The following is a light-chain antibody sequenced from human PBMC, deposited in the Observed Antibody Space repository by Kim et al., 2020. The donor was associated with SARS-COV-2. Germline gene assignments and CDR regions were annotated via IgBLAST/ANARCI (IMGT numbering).Light chain of an antibody. Sequence: GQRVTISCTGSSSNIGAGYDVHWYQHIPGTAPKLLIYGNNNRPSGVPDRFSGSKSGTSASLAITGLQAEDEADYYCQSPDSSLSLVFGGGTKLTVL. CDR1: SSNIGAGYD. V-gene: IGLV1-40*01. J-gene: IGLJ3*02. CDR2: GNN. CDR3: QSPDSSLSLV.